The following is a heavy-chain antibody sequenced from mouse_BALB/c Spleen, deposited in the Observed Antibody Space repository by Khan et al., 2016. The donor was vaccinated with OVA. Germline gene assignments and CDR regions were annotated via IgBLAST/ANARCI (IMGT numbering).Heavy chain of an antibody. V-gene: IGHV5-4*02. CDR2: ISDGGSYT. CDR1: GFTFSDYY. Sequence: EVELVESGGGLVKPGGSLKLSCAASGFTFSDYYMYWVRQTPEKRLEWVATISDGGSYTYYTDSVKGRFTISRDDVKNNLYLQMSSLKSEDTAISYCAIGYYGDPFAYWGQGTLVTVSA. J-gene: IGHJ3*01. D-gene: IGHD2-13*01. CDR3: AIGYYGDPFAY.